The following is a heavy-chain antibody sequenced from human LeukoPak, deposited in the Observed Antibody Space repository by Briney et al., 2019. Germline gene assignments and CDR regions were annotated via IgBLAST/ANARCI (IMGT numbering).Heavy chain of an antibody. V-gene: IGHV4-34*01. Sequence: PGGSLRLSCAASGFTFGGYEMNWVRQPPGKGLEWIGEVNLQGSTNYNPSLMGRVAISVDKSENHNSLQLTSVTAADTAVYYCAREGGPYRPLDYSGQGTLVTVSS. CDR1: GFTFGGYE. J-gene: IGHJ4*02. CDR3: AREGGPYRPLDY. CDR2: VNLQGST.